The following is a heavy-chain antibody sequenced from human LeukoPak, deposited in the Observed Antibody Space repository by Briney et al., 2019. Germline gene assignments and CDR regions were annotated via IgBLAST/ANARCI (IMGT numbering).Heavy chain of an antibody. Sequence: ASVKVSCKASGGTFSSYAISWVRQAPGQGLEWMGGIIPIFGTANYAQKFQGRVTITADESTSTAYMELSSLRSEDTAVYYCATHYYDSSGYDYWGQGTLVTVSS. CDR1: GGTFSSYA. CDR2: IIPIFGTA. CDR3: ATHYYDSSGYDY. V-gene: IGHV1-69*13. D-gene: IGHD3-22*01. J-gene: IGHJ4*02.